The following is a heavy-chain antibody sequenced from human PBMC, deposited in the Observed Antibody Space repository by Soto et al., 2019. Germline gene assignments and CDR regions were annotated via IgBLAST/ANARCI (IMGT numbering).Heavy chain of an antibody. CDR1: GLRFSEHS. Sequence: LRPSSNGCGLRFSEHSMTWVRQAPGKGLEWVGFIRNTPYGWTTDYAASVRGRFTISRDDSESIAYLQMNRLKTEESGVYYCSRGSFGYYGPWGPGTLVTVS. D-gene: IGHD2-2*03. J-gene: IGHJ5*02. CDR2: IRNTPYGWTT. CDR3: SRGSFGYYGP. V-gene: IGHV3-49*04.